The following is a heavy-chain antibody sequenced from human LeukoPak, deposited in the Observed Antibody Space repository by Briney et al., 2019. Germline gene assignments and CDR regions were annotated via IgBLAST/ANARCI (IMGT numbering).Heavy chain of an antibody. J-gene: IGHJ6*02. V-gene: IGHV4-59*01. CDR2: IYSSGST. Sequence: PSETLSLTCTVSAGSISSYYWSWIRQPPGKGLEWIGYIYSSGSTNYNPSLKSRVTISVDTSKNQFSLKLSSVIAADTAVYYCARVDEGGYYYYGMDVWGQGTTVTVSS. CDR3: ARVDEGGYYYYGMDV. D-gene: IGHD3-16*01. CDR1: AGSISSYY.